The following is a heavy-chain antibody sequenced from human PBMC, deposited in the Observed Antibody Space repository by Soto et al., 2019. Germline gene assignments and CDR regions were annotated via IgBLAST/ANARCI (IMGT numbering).Heavy chain of an antibody. CDR2: ISGSGGST. J-gene: IGHJ4*02. Sequence: GGSLRLSCAASGFTFSSYAMSWVRQAPGKGLEWVSAISGSGGSTYYADSVKGRFTISRDNSKNTLYLQMNSLRAEDTAVYYCAKDVVLQRVFSYDILTGYYEGFDYWGQGTLVTVSS. CDR3: AKDVVLQRVFSYDILTGYYEGFDY. D-gene: IGHD3-9*01. V-gene: IGHV3-23*01. CDR1: GFTFSSYA.